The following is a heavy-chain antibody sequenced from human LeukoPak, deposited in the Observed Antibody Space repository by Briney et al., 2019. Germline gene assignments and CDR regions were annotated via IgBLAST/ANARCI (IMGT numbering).Heavy chain of an antibody. CDR1: GYTFTNSA. CDR2: INTNTGNP. CDR3: ARDDGAHYYDSSGYYGWFDP. V-gene: IGHV7-4-1*02. Sequence: ASVKVSCKASGYTFTNSAMNWVRQAPGQGLEWMGWINTNTGNPTYAQGFTGRFVFSLDTSVSTAYLQISSLKADDTAIYYCARDDGAHYYDSSGYYGWFDPWGQGTLVTVSS. J-gene: IGHJ5*02. D-gene: IGHD3-22*01.